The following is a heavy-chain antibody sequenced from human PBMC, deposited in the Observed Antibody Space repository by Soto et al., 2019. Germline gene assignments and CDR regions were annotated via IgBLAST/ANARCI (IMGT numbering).Heavy chain of an antibody. CDR3: AKDRYFDWLGRCYFDY. J-gene: IGHJ4*02. V-gene: IGHV3-9*01. CDR2: ISWNSGSI. D-gene: IGHD3-9*01. Sequence: EVQLVESGGGLVQPGRSLRLSCAASGFTFDDYAMHWVRQAPGKGLGWVSGISWNSGSIGYADSVKGRFTISRDNAKNSLYLQMNSLRAEDTALYYCAKDRYFDWLGRCYFDYWGQGTLVTVSS. CDR1: GFTFDDYA.